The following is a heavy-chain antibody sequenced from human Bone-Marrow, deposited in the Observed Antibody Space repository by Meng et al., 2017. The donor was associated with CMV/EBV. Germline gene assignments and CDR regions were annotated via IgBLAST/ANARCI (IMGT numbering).Heavy chain of an antibody. J-gene: IGHJ6*02. CDR3: AKDLSRYYYYGMDV. CDR2: IRYDGSNK. V-gene: IGHV3-30*02. Sequence: GESLKISCAASGFTFSSYGMHWVRQAPGKGLEWVAFIRYDGSNKYYADSVKGRFTISRDNSKNTLYLQMNSLRAEDTAVYYCAKDLSRYYYYGMDVWGQGTTVTVSS. CDR1: GFTFSSYG. D-gene: IGHD2-2*01.